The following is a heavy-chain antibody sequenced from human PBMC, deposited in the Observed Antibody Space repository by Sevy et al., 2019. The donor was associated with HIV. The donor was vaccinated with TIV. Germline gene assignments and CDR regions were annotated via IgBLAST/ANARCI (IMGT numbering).Heavy chain of an antibody. J-gene: IGHJ6*02. D-gene: IGHD3-3*01. Sequence: GGSLRLSCAASGFTFSSYAISWVRQAPGKGLEWVSVISSSGGTTYYAGSVEGRFTIYRDNSKNTLYLQMNRLRAEDRAIYYCARRPDLGEIIPTGVMDVWGRGTTVTVSS. CDR3: ARRPDLGEIIPTGVMDV. CDR2: ISSSGGTT. V-gene: IGHV3-23*01. CDR1: GFTFSSYA.